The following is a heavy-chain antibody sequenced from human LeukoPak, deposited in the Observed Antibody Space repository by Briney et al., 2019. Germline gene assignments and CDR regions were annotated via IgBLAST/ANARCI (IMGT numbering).Heavy chain of an antibody. J-gene: IGHJ5*02. CDR3: AREEERYFDWKQSNWFDP. V-gene: IGHV3-21*01. D-gene: IGHD3-9*01. CDR1: GFTFSNYE. Sequence: GGSLGLSCTASGFTFSNYEMNWVRQAPGKGLEWVSSISSSSSYIYYADSVKGRFTISRDNAKNSLYLQMNSLRAEDTAVYYCAREEERYFDWKQSNWFDPWGQGTLVTVSS. CDR2: ISSSSSYI.